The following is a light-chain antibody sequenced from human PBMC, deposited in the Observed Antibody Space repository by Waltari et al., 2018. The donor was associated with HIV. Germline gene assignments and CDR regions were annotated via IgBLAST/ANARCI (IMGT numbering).Light chain of an antibody. CDR2: SAS. V-gene: IGKV1-39*01. CDR3: EQNYDFPRT. Sequence: DIQMTQSPSSLSASVGDSVPLTCRSSRSIRTYLNWYQQISGRPPRLLIFSASSLQSGVSSRFSGGGSGTEFTLTINNLQPEDFATYYCEQNYDFPRTFGQGTTVA. J-gene: IGKJ1*01. CDR1: RSIRTY.